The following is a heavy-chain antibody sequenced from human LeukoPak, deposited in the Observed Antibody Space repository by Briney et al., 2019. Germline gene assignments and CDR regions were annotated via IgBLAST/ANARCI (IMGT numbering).Heavy chain of an antibody. D-gene: IGHD3-22*01. CDR1: GGSFSGYY. CDR3: ARGRRITMIVVVITRGFDP. V-gene: IGHV4-34*01. J-gene: IGHJ5*02. CDR2: INHSGST. Sequence: SETLSLTCAVYGGSFSGYYWSWIRQPPGKGLEWIGEINHSGSTNYNPSLKSRVTISVDTSKNQFSLKLSSVTAADTAVYYCARGRRITMIVVVITRGFDPWGQGTLVTVSS.